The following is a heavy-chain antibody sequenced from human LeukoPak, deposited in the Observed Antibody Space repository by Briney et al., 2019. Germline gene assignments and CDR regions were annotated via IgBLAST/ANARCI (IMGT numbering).Heavy chain of an antibody. Sequence: ASVRVSCKAFGYSFSTTYINWVRQAPGQGLEWMGRISAYNGGTAYAQKFQGRVTMTTDSSTTTAYLHLASLRSEDTAVYYCARGGTYYPCIDYWGQGTLVTVSS. CDR1: GYSFSTTY. V-gene: IGHV1-18*01. J-gene: IGHJ4*01. CDR3: ARGGTYYPCIDY. D-gene: IGHD1-26*01. CDR2: ISAYNGGT.